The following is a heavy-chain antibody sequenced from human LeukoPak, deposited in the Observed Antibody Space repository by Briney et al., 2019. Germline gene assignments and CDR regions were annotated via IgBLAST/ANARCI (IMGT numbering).Heavy chain of an antibody. CDR3: ARFERSEIGGYCSGGSCSIDY. J-gene: IGHJ4*02. CDR2: IYSGGST. D-gene: IGHD2-15*01. CDR1: GFTVSSNY. V-gene: IGHV3-66*01. Sequence: GGSPRLSCAASGFTVSSNYMSWVRQAPGKGLEWVSVIYSGGSTYYADSVKGRFTISRDNSKNTLYLQMNSLRAEDTAVYYCARFERSEIGGYCSGGSCSIDYWGQGTLVTVSS.